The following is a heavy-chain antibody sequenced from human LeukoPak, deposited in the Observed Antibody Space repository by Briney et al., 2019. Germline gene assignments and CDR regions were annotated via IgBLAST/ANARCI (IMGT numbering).Heavy chain of an antibody. CDR1: GVTFSSYE. J-gene: IGHJ1*01. D-gene: IGHD1-26*01. CDR2: MSRRGSTI. Sequence: GGSLRLSCAASGVTFSSYEMKWVRQARGKGGQWGSYMSRRGSTIYYADSVKGRFTISRDNAKNSLYLQMTSLTAEDTAVYYCARGSNTYFLDWGQGTLVTVSS. V-gene: IGHV3-48*03. CDR3: ARGSNTYFLD.